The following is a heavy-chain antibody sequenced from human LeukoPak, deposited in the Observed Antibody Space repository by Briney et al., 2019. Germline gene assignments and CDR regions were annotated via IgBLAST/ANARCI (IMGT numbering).Heavy chain of an antibody. D-gene: IGHD3-10*01. CDR3: ARAGGFGELGD. V-gene: IGHV4-4*07. J-gene: IGHJ4*02. CDR1: GESISGFY. Sequence: SETLSLTCTVSGESISGFYWTWIRQPAGKGLEWIGHIYTSGRTNYNSPLKSRVTMSVDTSKNQFSLKLSSVTAADTAVYYCARAGGFGELGDWGQGTLVTVSS. CDR2: IYTSGRT.